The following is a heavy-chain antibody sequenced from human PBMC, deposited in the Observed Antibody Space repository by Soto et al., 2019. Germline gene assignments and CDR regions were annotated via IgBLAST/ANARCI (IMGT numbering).Heavy chain of an antibody. CDR1: GFTFSSYA. CDR3: ASSLRGRVYYYYYMHV. V-gene: IGHV3-23*01. D-gene: IGHD2-15*01. CDR2: ISGSGGST. J-gene: IGHJ6*03. Sequence: PGGSLRLSCAASGFTFSSYAMSWVRQAPGKGLEWVSAISGSGGSTYYADSVKGRFTISRDNSKNTLYLQMNSLRAEDTAVYYCASSLRGRVYYYYYMHVWGKGTTVTVSS.